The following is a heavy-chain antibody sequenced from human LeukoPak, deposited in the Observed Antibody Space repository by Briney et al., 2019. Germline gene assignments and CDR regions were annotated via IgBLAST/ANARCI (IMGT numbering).Heavy chain of an antibody. Sequence: SVKVSCKASGGTLTGYSMNWVRQAPGQGLEWMGGTIPIFGTTKYAQKFQGRVTITADDSTDTANMELRSLRSEDTAVYYCARADYDLASLRLDVFDMWGQGTMVTVSS. CDR3: ARADYDLASLRLDVFDM. CDR2: TIPIFGTT. CDR1: GGTLTGYS. J-gene: IGHJ3*02. D-gene: IGHD4-17*01. V-gene: IGHV1-69*13.